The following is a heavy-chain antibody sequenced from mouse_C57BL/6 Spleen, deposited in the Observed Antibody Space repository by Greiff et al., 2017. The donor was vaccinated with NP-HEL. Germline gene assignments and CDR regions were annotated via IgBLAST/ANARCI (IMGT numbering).Heavy chain of an antibody. V-gene: IGHV2-2*01. Sequence: QVQLKESGPGLVQPSQSLSITCTVSGFSLTSYGVHWVRQSPGKGLEWLGVIWSGGSTDYNAAFISRLSISKDNSKSQVFFKMNSLQADDTAIYYCARVNTMVNAWFAYWGQGTLVTVSA. D-gene: IGHD2-2*01. CDR3: ARVNTMVNAWFAY. J-gene: IGHJ3*01. CDR2: IWSGGST. CDR1: GFSLTSYG.